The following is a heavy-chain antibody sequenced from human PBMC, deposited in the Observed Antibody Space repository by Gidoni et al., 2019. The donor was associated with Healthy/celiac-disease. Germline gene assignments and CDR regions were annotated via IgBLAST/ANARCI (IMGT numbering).Heavy chain of an antibody. D-gene: IGHD3-10*01. CDR3: ARGGGRGFGESHGMDV. CDR2: IDYSGST. V-gene: IGHV4-31*01. J-gene: IGHJ6*02. Sequence: QVQLQESGPGLVKPSQTLSLTCTVSGGSISSGGYYWSWIRQHPGKGREWIGYIDYSGSTHSNPPLKSLVTISVDTSKTQFSPKLCSVTAADPSVYYCARGGGRGFGESHGMDVWGQGTTVTVSS. CDR1: GGSISSGGYY.